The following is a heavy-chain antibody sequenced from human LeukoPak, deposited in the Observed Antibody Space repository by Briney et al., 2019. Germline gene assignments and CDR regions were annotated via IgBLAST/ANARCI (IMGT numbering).Heavy chain of an antibody. J-gene: IGHJ4*02. Sequence: ASVKVSCKASGYIFTGYHIHWVRQAPGQGLEWMGIIIPSDGSTSYAQKFQGRVTMTRDTSTSTVYMELSSLRSEDTAVYYCARGKVVTMVRGVIITYFDYWGQGTLVTVSS. CDR2: IIPSDGST. CDR3: ARGKVVTMVRGVIITYFDY. V-gene: IGHV1-46*01. D-gene: IGHD3-10*01. CDR1: GYIFTGYH.